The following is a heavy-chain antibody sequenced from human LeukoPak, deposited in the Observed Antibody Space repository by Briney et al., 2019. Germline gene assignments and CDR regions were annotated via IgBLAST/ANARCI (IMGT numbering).Heavy chain of an antibody. CDR2: ISSSSSYI. V-gene: IGHV3-21*01. J-gene: IGHJ4*02. Sequence: GGSLRLSCAASGFTFSSYWMHWVRQPPGKGLEWVSSISSSSSYIYYADSVKGRFTISRDNAKNSLYLQMNSLRAEDTAVYYCARDGGSSWYHSLDYWGQGTLVTVSS. D-gene: IGHD6-13*01. CDR1: GFTFSSYW. CDR3: ARDGGSSWYHSLDY.